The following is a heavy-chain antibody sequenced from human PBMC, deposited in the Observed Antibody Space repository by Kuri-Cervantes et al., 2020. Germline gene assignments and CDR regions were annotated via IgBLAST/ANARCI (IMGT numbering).Heavy chain of an antibody. CDR3: ARAPWLGATTPPDY. CDR2: IYYSGST. Sequence: SETLSLTCAVYGGSFSSYYWSWIRQPPGKGLEWIGYIYYSGSTNYNPSLKSRVTISVDTSKNQFSLKLSSVTAADTAVYYCARAPWLGATTPPDYWGQGTLVTVSS. D-gene: IGHD1-26*01. CDR1: GGSFSSYY. J-gene: IGHJ4*02. V-gene: IGHV4-59*01.